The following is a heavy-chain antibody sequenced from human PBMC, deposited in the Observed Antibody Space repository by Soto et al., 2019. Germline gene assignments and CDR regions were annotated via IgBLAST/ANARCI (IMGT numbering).Heavy chain of an antibody. V-gene: IGHV3-23*01. CDR1: GFSFTNYA. Sequence: EVQLLESGGGMVQPGGSLRLSCAASGFSFTNYAMSWVRQAPGKGLEWVSAISGSGGSTYYSDSVKGRFTISRDNSKNTLYLQMNSLRAEDTAVYSCAKGRPGGAPIYWGQGTLVTVSS. J-gene: IGHJ4*02. D-gene: IGHD1-26*01. CDR2: ISGSGGST. CDR3: AKGRPGGAPIY.